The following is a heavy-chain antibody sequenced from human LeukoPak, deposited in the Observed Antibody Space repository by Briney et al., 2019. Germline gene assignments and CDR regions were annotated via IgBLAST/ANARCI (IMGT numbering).Heavy chain of an antibody. V-gene: IGHV4-39*07. J-gene: IGHJ5*02. CDR2: IYYSGST. CDR1: GGSISSSSYY. D-gene: IGHD4-17*01. CDR3: ARDYGDYVNWFDP. Sequence: PSETLSLTCTVSGGSISSSSYYWGWIRQPPGKGLEWIGSIYYSGSTYYNPSLKSRVTISVDTSKNQFSLKLSSVTAADTAVYYCARDYGDYVNWFDPWGQGTLVTVSS.